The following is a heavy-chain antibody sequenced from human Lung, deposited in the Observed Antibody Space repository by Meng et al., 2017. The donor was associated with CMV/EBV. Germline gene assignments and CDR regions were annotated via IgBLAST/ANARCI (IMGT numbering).Heavy chain of an antibody. D-gene: IGHD2-15*01. J-gene: IGHJ6*02. CDR1: GGSISSYY. CDR2: IYYSGST. CDR3: ARGGGVASSFGMDV. V-gene: IGHV4-59*01. Sequence: ETLSLXCTVSGGSISSYYWSWIRQPPGKGLEWIGYIYYSGSTNYNPSLKSRVTISVDTSKNQFSLKLSSVTAADTAVYYCARGGGVASSFGMDVWGQGTXVNVSS.